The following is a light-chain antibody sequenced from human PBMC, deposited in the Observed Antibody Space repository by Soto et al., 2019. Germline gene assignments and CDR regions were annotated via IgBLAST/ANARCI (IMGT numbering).Light chain of an antibody. V-gene: IGKV3-20*01. CDR2: GAS. CDR3: QQHGSSQT. Sequence: ESVLTQSPGTLSLSPGERAALSCRASQSVSSTYLAWYQQKPGQAPRLLIYGASSRATGIPDRFSGSGSGTDFTLTISRLEPEDFAVYYCQQHGSSQTFGGGTKVEIK. J-gene: IGKJ4*01. CDR1: QSVSSTY.